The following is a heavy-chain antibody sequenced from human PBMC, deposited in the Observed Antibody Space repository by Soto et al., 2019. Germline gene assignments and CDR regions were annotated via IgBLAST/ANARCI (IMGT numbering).Heavy chain of an antibody. CDR3: AREGWPFDY. CDR1: GFTFSSYS. CDR2: ISSSSSTI. Sequence: EVQLVESGGGLVQPGGSLRISCAASGFTFSSYSMHWVRQAPGKGLEWVSYISSSSSTIYYADSVKGRFTISRDNAKNSLYLQMNSLRTEDTAVYYCAREGWPFDYWGQGTLVTVSS. V-gene: IGHV3-48*01. J-gene: IGHJ4*02.